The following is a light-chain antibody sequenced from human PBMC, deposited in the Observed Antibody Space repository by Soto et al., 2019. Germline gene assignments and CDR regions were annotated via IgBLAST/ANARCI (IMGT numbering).Light chain of an antibody. CDR1: QGVSAY. J-gene: IGKJ2*01. V-gene: IGKV1-39*01. Sequence: DFQMTQSPSSLSASVADRVTITCRASQGVSAYLLWYQQTQGRAPKLLIYSASNLVTGVPSRFSGSGTRTNSTLTRTSLQPEDSANYSCQQSYSTPHTYGQGTKLETK. CDR2: SAS. CDR3: QQSYSTPHT.